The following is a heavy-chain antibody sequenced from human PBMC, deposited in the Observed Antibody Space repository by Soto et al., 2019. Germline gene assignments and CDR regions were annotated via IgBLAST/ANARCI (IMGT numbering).Heavy chain of an antibody. J-gene: IGHJ5*02. D-gene: IGHD3-10*01. CDR1: GGSFSCYY. CDR2: INHSGST. Sequence: SETRSRTWPVYGGSFSCYYWSWIREPPGKGLEWIGEINHSGSTNYNPSLKSRVTISVDTSKNQFSLKLSSVTAADTAVYYCARGNQYYYGSGSYYNNWFDPWGQGTLVTVSS. CDR3: ARGNQYYYGSGSYYNNWFDP. V-gene: IGHV4-34*01.